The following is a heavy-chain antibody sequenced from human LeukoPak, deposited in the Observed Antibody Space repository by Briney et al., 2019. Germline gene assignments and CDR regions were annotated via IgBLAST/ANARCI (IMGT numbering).Heavy chain of an antibody. CDR3: TRGAGWLIDY. V-gene: IGHV4-59*01. CDR2: IYYSGST. Sequence: PSETLSLTCTVSGGSISSYYWSWIRQPPGKGLEWIGYIYYSGSTNYNPSLKSRVTISADTPKNHFSLKLNSVTTADTAVYYCTRGAGWLIDYWGQGILVTVSS. J-gene: IGHJ4*02. CDR1: GGSISSYY. D-gene: IGHD3-16*01.